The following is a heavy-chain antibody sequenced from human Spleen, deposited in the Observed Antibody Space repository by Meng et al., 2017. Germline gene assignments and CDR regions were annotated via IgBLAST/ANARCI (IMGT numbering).Heavy chain of an antibody. CDR1: GYTFTSYA. CDR2: INAGNGNT. V-gene: IGHV1-3*01. D-gene: IGHD3-22*01. J-gene: IGHJ4*01. CDR3: ARDPTGVGYFDY. Sequence: QVQLVQSGAEVKKPGASVKVSCKASGYTFTSYAMHWVRQAPGQRLEWMGWINAGNGNTKYSQKFQGRVTITRDTSASTAYMELSSLRSEDTAVYYCARDPTGVGYFDYWGHGSLVTVSS.